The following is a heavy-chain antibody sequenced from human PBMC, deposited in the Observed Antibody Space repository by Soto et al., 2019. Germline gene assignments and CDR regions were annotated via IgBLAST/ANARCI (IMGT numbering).Heavy chain of an antibody. CDR2: INGYGHGA. J-gene: IGHJ4*02. D-gene: IGHD3-10*01. V-gene: IGHV1-18*01. CDR1: GYSFTTYG. CDR3: VRDLNGDFYY. Sequence: QVQLVQSGAEVRQPGASVKVSCKASGYSFTTYGMSWVRQAPGQGLEYMGWINGYGHGAKYVQRFQGRFSMNTDTSTNTVYMDLRSLTSDDTAVYYCVRDLNGDFYYLGQGTVVIVSP.